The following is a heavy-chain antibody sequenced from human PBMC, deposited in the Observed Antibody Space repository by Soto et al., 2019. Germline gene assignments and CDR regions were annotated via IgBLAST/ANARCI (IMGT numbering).Heavy chain of an antibody. CDR1: GGSISSSSYY. V-gene: IGHV3-66*01. Sequence: ETLSLTCTVSGGSISSSSYYWGWIRQAPGKGLEWLSVIFPGGSTYYADSMKDRFTISRDISKNTVFLQMNSLRAEDTAVYFFARRALSHAFVDYCGQGALVPVSS. J-gene: IGHJ4*02. CDR2: IFPGGST. D-gene: IGHD3-10*01. CDR3: ARRALSHAFVDY.